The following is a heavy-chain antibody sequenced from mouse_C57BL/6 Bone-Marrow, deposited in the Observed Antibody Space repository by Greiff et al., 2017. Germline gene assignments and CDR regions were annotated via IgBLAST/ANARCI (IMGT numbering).Heavy chain of an antibody. D-gene: IGHD2-4*01. V-gene: IGHV5-9*01. Sequence: EVKVVESGGGLVKPGGSLKLSCAASGFTFSSYTMSWVRQTPEKRLEWVATISGGGGNTYYPDRVKGRFTISRDNAQHTLYLQMSSLRSEDTALYYCARLDYDYDDYYAMDYWGQGISGTVSS. CDR2: ISGGGGNT. CDR3: ARLDYDYDDYYAMDY. CDR1: GFTFSSYT. J-gene: IGHJ4*01.